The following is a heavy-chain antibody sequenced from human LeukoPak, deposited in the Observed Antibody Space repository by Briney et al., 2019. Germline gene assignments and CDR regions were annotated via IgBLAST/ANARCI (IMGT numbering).Heavy chain of an antibody. J-gene: IGHJ4*02. CDR2: IYYSGST. CDR1: GGSISSYY. CDR3: ARVLDYVWGSYRYAFDY. Sequence: PSETLSLTCTVSGGSISSYYWSWIRQPPGKGLEWIGYIYYSGSTNYNPSLKSRVTISVDTSKNQFSLKLSSVTAADTAVYYCARVLDYVWGSYRYAFDYWGQGTLVTVSS. V-gene: IGHV4-59*01. D-gene: IGHD3-16*02.